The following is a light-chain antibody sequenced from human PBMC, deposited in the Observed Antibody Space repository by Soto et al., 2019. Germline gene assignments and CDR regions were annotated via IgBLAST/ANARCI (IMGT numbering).Light chain of an antibody. Sequence: EIVMRQSPATLCLSAVERCTLSCMASQSVSSNLAWYQQKPGQAPRLLIYGASTRATGIPARFSGSGSGTEFTLTISSLQSEDFAVYYCQKYNNWPLTFGGGTKVDI. CDR1: QSVSSN. CDR3: QKYNNWPLT. V-gene: IGKV3-15*01. J-gene: IGKJ4*01. CDR2: GAS.